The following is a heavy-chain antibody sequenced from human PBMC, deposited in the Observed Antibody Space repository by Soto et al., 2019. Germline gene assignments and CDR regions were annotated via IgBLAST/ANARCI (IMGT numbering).Heavy chain of an antibody. D-gene: IGHD2-2*02. CDR1: GLTFSGVV. CDR2: IWYDARHK. Sequence: GGSLRLSGLTSGLTFSGVVMQCVRKAPGKGLEWVAVIWYDARHKDYGDSVKGRVTISRDNSKNTGYLQMNSLRADDTACDYFVRGSSSTPPTCYNLDWFAPWGQGPLFTVSS. J-gene: IGHJ5*02. V-gene: IGHV3-33*01. CDR3: VRGSSSTPPTCYNLDWFAP.